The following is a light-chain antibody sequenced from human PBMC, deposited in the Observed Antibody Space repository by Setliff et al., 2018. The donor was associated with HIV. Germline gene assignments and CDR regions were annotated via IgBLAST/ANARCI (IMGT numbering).Light chain of an antibody. CDR2: DVS. V-gene: IGLV2-14*03. Sequence: QSALAQPASVSGFPGQSITISCTGSSSDVGSYNYVSWYQQHPGKAPKLMISDVSKRPSGFSNRFSGSKSGNTASLTISGLQAEDEADYSCSSYTSSSPPYVFGTGTKVTVL. CDR1: SSDVGSYNY. J-gene: IGLJ1*01. CDR3: SSYTSSSPPYV.